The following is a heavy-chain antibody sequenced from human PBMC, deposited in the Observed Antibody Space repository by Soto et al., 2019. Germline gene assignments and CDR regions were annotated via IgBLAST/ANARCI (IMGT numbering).Heavy chain of an antibody. CDR3: ARELERRGGWFDP. Sequence: EVQLLESGGGLVKPGGSLRLSCAASGFTFSSYSMNWVRQAPGKGLEWVSSISSSSSYRYYADSVKGRFTISRDNAKNSLYLQMNSLRAEDTAVYYCARELERRGGWFDPWGQGTLVTVSS. D-gene: IGHD1-1*01. CDR2: ISSSSSYR. CDR1: GFTFSSYS. J-gene: IGHJ5*02. V-gene: IGHV3-21*01.